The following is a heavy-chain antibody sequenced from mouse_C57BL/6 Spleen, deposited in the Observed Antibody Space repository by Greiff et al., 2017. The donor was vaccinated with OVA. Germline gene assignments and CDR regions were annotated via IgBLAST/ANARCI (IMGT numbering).Heavy chain of an antibody. V-gene: IGHV1-69*01. Sequence: QVQLQQPGAELVMPGASVKLSCKASGYTFTSYWMHWVKQRPGQGLEWIGEIDPSDSYTNYNQKFKGKSTLTVDKSSSTAYMQLSSLTSEDSAVYYCARGGPLAWFADWGQGTLVTVSA. CDR2: IDPSDSYT. J-gene: IGHJ3*01. CDR3: ARGGPLAWFAD. CDR1: GYTFTSYW.